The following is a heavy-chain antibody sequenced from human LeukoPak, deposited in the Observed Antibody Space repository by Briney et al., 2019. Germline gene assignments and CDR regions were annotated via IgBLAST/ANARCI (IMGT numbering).Heavy chain of an antibody. J-gene: IGHJ4*02. CDR3: ARGQEVVAENYFDY. V-gene: IGHV4-59*01. CDR1: GGSISSYY. D-gene: IGHD5-12*01. Sequence: SETLSLTCTVSGGSISSYYWSWIRQPPGKGLEWIGYIYYSGSTNYNPSLKSRVTISVDTSKNQFSLKLSSVTAADTAVYYCARGQEVVAENYFDYWGQGTLVTVSS. CDR2: IYYSGST.